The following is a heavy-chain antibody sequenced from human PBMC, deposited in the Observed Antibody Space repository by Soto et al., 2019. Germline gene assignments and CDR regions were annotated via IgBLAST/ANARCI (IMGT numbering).Heavy chain of an antibody. V-gene: IGHV3-66*01. Sequence: EVQLVESGGNLVQPGESLRLSCAASGFTVSSNYMSWVRQAPGKGLEWVSVIYSGGSTYYADSVKGRFTTSRDNSKNTLYLQMNSLRAEDTAVYYCARGVLDGDYYFYYWGQGTLVTVSS. CDR1: GFTVSSNY. D-gene: IGHD4-17*01. J-gene: IGHJ4*02. CDR2: IYSGGST. CDR3: ARGVLDGDYYFYY.